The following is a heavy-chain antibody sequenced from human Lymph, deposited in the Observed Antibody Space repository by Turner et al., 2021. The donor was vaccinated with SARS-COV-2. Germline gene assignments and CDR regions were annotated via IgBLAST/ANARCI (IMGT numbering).Heavy chain of an antibody. CDR3: AKSYTWSGYLAPYYFDY. CDR1: GFTFDDYA. D-gene: IGHD3-3*01. CDR2: MSWNSGSI. J-gene: IGHJ4*02. Sequence: EVQLVESGGGLVQPGRSLRLPFAASGFTFDDYAMHWVRQAPGKGLEWVLGMSWNSGSIGYADSVKGRFTISRDNAKNSLYLQMNSLRAEDTALYYCAKSYTWSGYLAPYYFDYWGQGTLVTVSS. V-gene: IGHV3-9*01.